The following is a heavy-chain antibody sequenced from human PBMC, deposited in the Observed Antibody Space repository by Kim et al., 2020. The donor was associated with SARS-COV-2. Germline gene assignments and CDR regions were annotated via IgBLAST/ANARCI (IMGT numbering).Heavy chain of an antibody. J-gene: IGHJ3*01. V-gene: IGHV4-59*01. CDR3: ARDSLHVYYERRGYYGGFDV. Sequence: SETLSLTCTVSGGSISNDYWSWIRQPPGRGLEWIGYISNSGNTNYNPSLKSRVTISVDTSKNEFSLRLSAVTAADTAVYYCARDSLHVYYERRGYYGGFDVWGQGTKATVSS. CDR2: ISNSGNT. D-gene: IGHD3-22*01. CDR1: GGSISNDY.